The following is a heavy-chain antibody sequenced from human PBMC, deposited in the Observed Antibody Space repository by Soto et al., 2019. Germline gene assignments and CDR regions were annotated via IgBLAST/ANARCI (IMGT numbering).Heavy chain of an antibody. D-gene: IGHD5-18*01. Sequence: QVQLQESGPGLVKPSQTLSLTCTVSGGSISSGGYYWSWIRQHPGKGLEWSGYIYYSGSPYYNPSLKIHVSISVDTSKNQFSLKLSSVTAADTAVYYCARVITTAMGFEFQSQNWFDPWGQGTLVTVSS. V-gene: IGHV4-31*01. CDR2: IYYSGSP. CDR1: GGSISSGGYY. CDR3: ARVITTAMGFEFQSQNWFDP. J-gene: IGHJ5*02.